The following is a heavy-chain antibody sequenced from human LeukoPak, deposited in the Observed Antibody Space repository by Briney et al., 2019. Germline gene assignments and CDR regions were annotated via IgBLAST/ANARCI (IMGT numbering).Heavy chain of an antibody. D-gene: IGHD3-9*01. J-gene: IGHJ4*02. Sequence: PGESLRLSCEASGFTFSNYAMSWVRQAPGKGLEWVSSISGSSDNTNYADSVKGRFTISRDNSKNILYLQMNSLRAEDTAVYYCARDPLRYFDWLPYYFDYWGQGTLVTVSS. CDR1: GFTFSNYA. V-gene: IGHV3-23*01. CDR2: ISGSSDNT. CDR3: ARDPLRYFDWLPYYFDY.